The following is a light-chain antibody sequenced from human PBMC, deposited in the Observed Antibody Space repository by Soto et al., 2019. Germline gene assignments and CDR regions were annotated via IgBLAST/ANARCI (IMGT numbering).Light chain of an antibody. J-gene: IGKJ1*01. V-gene: IGKV1-5*01. Sequence: DSQMTQSPSTLSASVGDRVVITCRASQSISKWLAWYQQKPGKAPKPLIHAASSLESGVPTRFSGSGSGTDFTFTISSPQAEDFATYYCLQDYSYPWTFGQGTKVDIK. CDR1: QSISKW. CDR2: AAS. CDR3: LQDYSYPWT.